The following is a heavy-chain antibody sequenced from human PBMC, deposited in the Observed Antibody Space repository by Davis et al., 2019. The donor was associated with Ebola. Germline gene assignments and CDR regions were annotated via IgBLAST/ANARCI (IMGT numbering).Heavy chain of an antibody. CDR1: GFTFSNYG. Sequence: PGGSLRLSCAASGFTFSNYGMHWVRQAPGKGLEWVSVIYSVGTTYYADSVKGRFTISRDKSKNTVYLQMNSLRPEDTAIYYCARDDGDSVEDGWFDPWGQGTLVTVSS. CDR2: IYSVGTT. D-gene: IGHD4-17*01. V-gene: IGHV3-66*02. J-gene: IGHJ5*02. CDR3: ARDDGDSVEDGWFDP.